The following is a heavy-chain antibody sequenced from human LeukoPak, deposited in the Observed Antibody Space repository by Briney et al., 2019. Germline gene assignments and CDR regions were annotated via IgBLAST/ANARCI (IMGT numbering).Heavy chain of an antibody. CDR2: ISAYNGNT. Sequence: GASVKVSCKASGYTFTSYYMHWVRQAPGQGLEWMGWISAYNGNTNYAQKLQGRVTMTTDTSTSTAYMELRSLRSDDTAVYYCFCSSAHDAFDIWGQGTMVTVSS. CDR3: FCSSAHDAFDI. V-gene: IGHV1-18*04. CDR1: GYTFTSYY. D-gene: IGHD2-2*01. J-gene: IGHJ3*02.